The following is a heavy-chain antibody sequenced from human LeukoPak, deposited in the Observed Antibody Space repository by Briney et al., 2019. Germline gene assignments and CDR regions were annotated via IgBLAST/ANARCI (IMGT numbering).Heavy chain of an antibody. D-gene: IGHD6-13*01. V-gene: IGHV3-23*01. CDR3: AKLRSGGPAAGNY. Sequence: PGGSLRLSCAAPGFTFSSYAMRWVRQAPGKGLEWVSAIGSGSGGTTIYADSVKGRFTISRDNSKNTVYLQMNSLRAEDTAVYYCAKLRSGGPAAGNYWGQGTLVTVSS. CDR2: IGSGSGGTT. CDR1: GFTFSSYA. J-gene: IGHJ4*02.